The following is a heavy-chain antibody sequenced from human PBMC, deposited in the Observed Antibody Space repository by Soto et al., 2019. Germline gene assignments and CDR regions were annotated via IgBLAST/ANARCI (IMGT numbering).Heavy chain of an antibody. CDR2: INHSGST. Sequence: QVQLQQWGAGLLKPSETLSLTCAVYGGSFSGYYWSWIRQPPGKGLEWIGEINHSGSTNYNPSLKSRVTISVDPSKNQFSLKLSSVTAADTAVYYCARPMTTVTTRAFDIWGQGTMVTVSS. V-gene: IGHV4-34*01. D-gene: IGHD4-17*01. CDR1: GGSFSGYY. CDR3: ARPMTTVTTRAFDI. J-gene: IGHJ3*02.